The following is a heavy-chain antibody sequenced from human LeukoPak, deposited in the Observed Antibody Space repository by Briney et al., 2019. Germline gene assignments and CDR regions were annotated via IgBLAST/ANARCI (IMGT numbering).Heavy chain of an antibody. CDR2: IYSGGDT. D-gene: IGHD6-13*01. Sequence: GGSLRLSCAASGFTVSTNYMSWVRQAPGKGPEWVSIIYSGGDTYYADSVKGRFTISRDNSKNTLYLQMNTLRAEDTAVYYCVRDIVPYSSNWYYFDYWGQGTLVTVSS. CDR1: GFTVSTNY. CDR3: VRDIVPYSSNWYYFDY. J-gene: IGHJ4*02. V-gene: IGHV3-66*01.